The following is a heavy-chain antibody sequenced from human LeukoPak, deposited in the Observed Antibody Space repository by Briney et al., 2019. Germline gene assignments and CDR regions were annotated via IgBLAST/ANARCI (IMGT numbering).Heavy chain of an antibody. CDR1: GFAFSDYY. D-gene: IGHD3-22*01. Sequence: GGSLRLSCAASGFAFSDYYMSWIRQAPGKGLEWVSYISSSGSTIYYADSVKGRFTISRDNAKNSLYLQTNSLRAEDTAVYYCARAGSVVVIDYWGQGTLVTVSS. CDR2: ISSSGSTI. J-gene: IGHJ4*02. V-gene: IGHV3-11*01. CDR3: ARAGSVVVIDY.